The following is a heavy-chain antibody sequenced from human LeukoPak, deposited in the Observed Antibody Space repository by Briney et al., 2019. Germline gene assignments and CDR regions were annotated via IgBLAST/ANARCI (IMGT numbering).Heavy chain of an antibody. CDR2: FDPEDGET. CDR1: GYTLTELS. J-gene: IGHJ4*02. D-gene: IGHD6-19*01. Sequence: SVKVTCKFSGYTLTELSMHWVRQAPGKGLEWMGGFDPEDGETIYAQKFQGRVTMTEDTSTDTAYMELSSLRSEDTAVYYCATGGQGGGWYTNWGQGTLVTVSS. CDR3: ATGGQGGGWYTN. V-gene: IGHV1-24*01.